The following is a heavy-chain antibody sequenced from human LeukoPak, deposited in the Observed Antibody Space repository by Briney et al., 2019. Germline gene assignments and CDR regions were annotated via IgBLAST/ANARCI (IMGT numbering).Heavy chain of an antibody. J-gene: IGHJ3*02. V-gene: IGHV1-2*02. CDR3: ARVLISSSWYKAFDI. CDR2: INPNSGGT. D-gene: IGHD6-13*01. Sequence: ASVKVSFKASGYTFTGYYMHWVRQAPGQGLEWMGWINPNSGGTNYAQKFQGRVTITRDTSISTAYMELSRLRSDDTAVYYCARVLISSSWYKAFDIWGQGTMVTVSS. CDR1: GYTFTGYY.